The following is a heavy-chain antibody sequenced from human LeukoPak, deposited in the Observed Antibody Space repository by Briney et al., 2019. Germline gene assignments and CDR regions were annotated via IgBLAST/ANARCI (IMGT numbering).Heavy chain of an antibody. CDR3: VRLFGGVTTFDY. J-gene: IGHJ4*02. CDR1: GFTFSTYS. CDR2: INQDGSAE. D-gene: IGHD4-17*01. Sequence: SGGSLRLSWAASGFTFSTYSLSWVRQAPGKGLDWVASINQDGSAEYYVDSVRGRFTISRDNAKNSLYLQVNSLRVDDTAVYYCVRLFGGVTTFDYWGQGTLVTVSS. V-gene: IGHV3-7*01.